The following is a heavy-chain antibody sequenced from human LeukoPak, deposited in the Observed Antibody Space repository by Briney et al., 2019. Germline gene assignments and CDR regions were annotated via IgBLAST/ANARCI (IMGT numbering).Heavy chain of an antibody. CDR2: IYYSGST. CDR1: GGSISSSSYY. J-gene: IGHJ5*02. D-gene: IGHD3-10*01. V-gene: IGHV4-39*01. CDR3: AGSLWFGELSGFWSWFDP. Sequence: SETLSLTCTVSGGSISSSSYYWGWIRQPPGKGLEWIGSIYYSGSTYCNPALKSRVPISVDTSKNQFSLKLSSVTAADTAVYYCAGSLWFGELSGFWSWFDPWGQGTLVTVSS.